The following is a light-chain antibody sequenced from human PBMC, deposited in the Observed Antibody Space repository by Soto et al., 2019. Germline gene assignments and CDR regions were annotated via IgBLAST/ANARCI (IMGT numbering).Light chain of an antibody. CDR3: QPFYETPPWT. J-gene: IGKJ1*01. CDR2: WAT. Sequence: DIVMTQSPESLAVSLGERATINCKSSQTLFFGPNKKNYLAWYQQKAGQSPKLLFYWATNRASGVPDRFSASGSGTNFTLTISSLMTEDVALYYCQPFYETPPWTFGPGTRVDI. V-gene: IGKV4-1*01. CDR1: QTLFFGPNKKNY.